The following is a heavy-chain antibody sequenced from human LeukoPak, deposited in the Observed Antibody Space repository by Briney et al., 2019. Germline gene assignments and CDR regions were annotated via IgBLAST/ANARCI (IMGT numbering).Heavy chain of an antibody. V-gene: IGHV3-74*01. CDR1: GFTFSSYW. D-gene: IGHD6-13*01. CDR2: SNSDGSST. Sequence: AGGSLRLSCAASGFTFSSYWMHWVRQAPGKGLVWVSRSNSDGSSTSYADSVKGRFTISRDNAKNTLYLQMNSLRAEDTAVYYCARDLLPYSSSWEYNWFDPWGQGTLVTVSS. J-gene: IGHJ5*02. CDR3: ARDLLPYSSSWEYNWFDP.